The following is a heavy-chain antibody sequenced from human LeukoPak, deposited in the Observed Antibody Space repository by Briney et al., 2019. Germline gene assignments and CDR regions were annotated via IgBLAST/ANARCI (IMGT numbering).Heavy chain of an antibody. V-gene: IGHV1-2*02. CDR3: ARDDYSNLGINFDY. J-gene: IGHJ4*02. CDR2: INPNSGGT. D-gene: IGHD4-11*01. Sequence: ASVKVSCKASGYTFTGYYMHWVRQAPGQGLEWMGWINPNSGGTNYAQKFQGRVTMTRDTSISTAYMELSRLRSDDTAVYYCARDDYSNLGINFDYWGQGTLVTVSS. CDR1: GYTFTGYY.